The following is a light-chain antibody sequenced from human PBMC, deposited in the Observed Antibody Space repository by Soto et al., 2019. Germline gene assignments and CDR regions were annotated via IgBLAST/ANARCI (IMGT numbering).Light chain of an antibody. V-gene: IGKV1-39*01. J-gene: IGKJ1*01. CDR2: AAS. Sequence: TRSPNSRTAAVDGKVTITCRASQSISSYLNWYQQKPGKAPKLLIYAASSLQSGVPSRFSGSGSGTDFTLTISCLQPEDSATYYCQQRYSTRWTFAEGTKVDIK. CDR3: QQRYSTRWT. CDR1: QSISSY.